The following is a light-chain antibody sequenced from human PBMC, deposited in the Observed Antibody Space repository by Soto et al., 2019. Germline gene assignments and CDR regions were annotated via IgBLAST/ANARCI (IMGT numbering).Light chain of an antibody. Sequence: EIVLTQSPATLSLSPGERATLSCRASQSVGRHLAWYQQKPGQAPRLLIYDASNRATGVPARFSGSGSWTDFTLSISSLEPEDVAVYYCQQRNNWPPATFGGGTKVELK. J-gene: IGKJ4*01. CDR1: QSVGRH. CDR2: DAS. CDR3: QQRNNWPPAT. V-gene: IGKV3-11*01.